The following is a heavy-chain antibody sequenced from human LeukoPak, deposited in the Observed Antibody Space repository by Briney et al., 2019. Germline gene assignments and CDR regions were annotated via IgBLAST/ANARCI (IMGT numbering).Heavy chain of an antibody. CDR3: AREGYYGSGSPPSLYFDY. V-gene: IGHV3-30-3*01. Sequence: GGPLRLSCAASGFTFRNYVIHWVRQAPGKGLEWVAVTSSDLNVQLYADSVKGRFTISRDNSRSTLYLQMNSLRPEDTAIYYCAREGYYGSGSPPSLYFDYWGQGTLVTVSS. CDR1: GFTFRNYV. D-gene: IGHD3-10*01. J-gene: IGHJ4*02. CDR2: TSSDLNVQ.